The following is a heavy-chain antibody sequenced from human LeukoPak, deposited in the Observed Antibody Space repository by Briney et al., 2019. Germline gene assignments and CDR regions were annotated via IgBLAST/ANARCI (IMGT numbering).Heavy chain of an antibody. CDR2: INRDGSEK. D-gene: IGHD4-23*01. J-gene: IGHJ4*02. CDR1: GFTFSSRW. CDR3: ARSNSGPDY. Sequence: GGSLRLSCSASGFTFSSRWMNWVRQVPGKGLEWVAIINRDGSEKNYVDSVKGRFTISRDNAKNSLYLQMNSLRAEDTAMYYCARSNSGPDYWGQGTLVIVPS. V-gene: IGHV3-7*01.